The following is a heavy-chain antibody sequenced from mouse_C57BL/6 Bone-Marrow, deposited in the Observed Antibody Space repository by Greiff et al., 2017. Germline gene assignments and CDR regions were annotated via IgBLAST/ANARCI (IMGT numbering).Heavy chain of an antibody. Sequence: QVQLQQSGAELARPGASVKLSCKASGYTFTSYGISWVKQRTGQGLEWIGEIYPRSGNTYYTEKFKGKATLTADKSSSTAYMVLSSLTSEDSAVYFCARRLYGSSYWYFDVWGTGTTVTVSS. V-gene: IGHV1-81*01. CDR2: IYPRSGNT. J-gene: IGHJ1*03. CDR3: ARRLYGSSYWYFDV. CDR1: GYTFTSYG. D-gene: IGHD1-1*01.